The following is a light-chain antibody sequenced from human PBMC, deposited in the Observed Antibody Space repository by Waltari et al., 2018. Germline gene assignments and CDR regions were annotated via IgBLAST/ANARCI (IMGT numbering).Light chain of an antibody. CDR2: EDN. CDR1: SGSIASNY. J-gene: IGLJ2*01. V-gene: IGLV6-57*02. CDR3: QSYDTSNHGV. Sequence: NFMLTQPHSVSESPGKTVTISCTGSSGSIASNYVQWYQQRPGSAPTTVIFEDNQGPSGVPDRVSGSSDSSSTPASLTIAGLKTEDEADYYCQSYDTSNHGVFGGGTKLTVL.